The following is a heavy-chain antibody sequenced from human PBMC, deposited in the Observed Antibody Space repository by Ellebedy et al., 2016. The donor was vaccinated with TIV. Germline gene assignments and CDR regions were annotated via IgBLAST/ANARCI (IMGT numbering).Heavy chain of an antibody. J-gene: IGHJ5*02. V-gene: IGHV4-39*01. D-gene: IGHD2-21*02. CDR1: GGSISTRSNS. CDR2: ISYTGST. Sequence: MPSETLSLTCSVSGGSISTRSNSWGWIRQRPGQGLEWIGRISYTGSTYYDPSLKSRVTLSVDTFNNQSSLKLTSVTAADTAVYYCATSMTVTEGIEHWGQGTLVTVSS. CDR3: ATSMTVTEGIEH.